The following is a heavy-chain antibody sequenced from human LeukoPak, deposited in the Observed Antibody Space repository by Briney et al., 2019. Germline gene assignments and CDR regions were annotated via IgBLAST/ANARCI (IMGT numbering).Heavy chain of an antibody. V-gene: IGHV3-30*04. CDR3: AKDAAPGGYSSGWYPLFDY. Sequence: GGSLRLSCTASGFSFGDSAMHWVRQAPGKGLEWVAVISYDGSNKYYADSVKGRFTISRDNSKNTLYLQMNSLRAEDTAVYYCAKDAAPGGYSSGWYPLFDYWGQGTLVTVSS. CDR2: ISYDGSNK. J-gene: IGHJ4*02. D-gene: IGHD6-19*01. CDR1: GFSFGDSA.